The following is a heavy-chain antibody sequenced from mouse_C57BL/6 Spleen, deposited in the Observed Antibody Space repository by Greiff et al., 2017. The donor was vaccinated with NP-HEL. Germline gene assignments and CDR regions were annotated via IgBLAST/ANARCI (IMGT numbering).Heavy chain of an antibody. D-gene: IGHD1-1*01. V-gene: IGHV1-64*01. J-gene: IGHJ2*01. CDR1: GYTFTSYW. CDR3: ARGTVVAPDYFDY. Sequence: VQLQQPGAELVKPGASVKLSCKASGYTFTSYWMHWVKQRPGPGLEWIGMIHPNSGSTNYNEKFKSKATLTVDKSSSTAYMQLSSLTSEDSAVYYCARGTVVAPDYFDYWGQGTTLTVSS. CDR2: IHPNSGST.